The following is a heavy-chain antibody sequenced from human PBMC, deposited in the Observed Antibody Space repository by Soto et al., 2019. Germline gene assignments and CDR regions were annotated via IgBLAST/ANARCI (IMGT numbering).Heavy chain of an antibody. D-gene: IGHD3-10*01. V-gene: IGHV3-48*01. Sequence: EVQLVESGGGLVQPGGSLRLSCAASGFTFSSYSMNWVRQAPGKGMEWVSYISSSSSTIYYADSVKGRFTISRDNAKNSLYLHMNSMSAEDTAVYYCAIANYYGSPGDFDYWGQGTLVSVSS. CDR2: ISSSSSTI. CDR3: AIANYYGSPGDFDY. J-gene: IGHJ4*02. CDR1: GFTFSSYS.